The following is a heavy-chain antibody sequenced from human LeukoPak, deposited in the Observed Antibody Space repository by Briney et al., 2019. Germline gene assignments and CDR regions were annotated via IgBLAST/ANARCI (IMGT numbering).Heavy chain of an antibody. CDR3: AIRSYYYDSSGYLEAEYFQH. Sequence: ASVKVSCKVSGYTLTELSMHWVRQAPGKGLEWMGGFDPEDGETIYARKFQGRVTMTEDTSTDTAYMELSSLRSEDTAVYYCAIRSYYYDSSGYLEAEYFQHWGQGTLVTVSS. J-gene: IGHJ1*01. CDR1: GYTLTELS. D-gene: IGHD3-22*01. CDR2: FDPEDGET. V-gene: IGHV1-24*01.